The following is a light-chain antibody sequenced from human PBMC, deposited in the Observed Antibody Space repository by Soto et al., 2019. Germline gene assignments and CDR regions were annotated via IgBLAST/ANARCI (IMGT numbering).Light chain of an antibody. Sequence: QSALTQPASVSGSPGRSIPSSCPGTSSDVGGYNYVSWYQQHPGKVPKLMIYEVSNRPSGVSYRFSGSKSGNTASLTISGLQAEDEADYYCSSHTSTNTRVFGTGTKVTVL. CDR1: SSDVGGYNY. V-gene: IGLV2-14*01. CDR2: EVS. J-gene: IGLJ1*01. CDR3: SSHTSTNTRV.